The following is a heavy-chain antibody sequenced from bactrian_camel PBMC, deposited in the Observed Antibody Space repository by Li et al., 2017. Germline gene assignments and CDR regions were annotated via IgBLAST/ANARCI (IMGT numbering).Heavy chain of an antibody. CDR2: IYSDGSST. D-gene: IGHD1*01. Sequence: VQLVESGGGLVQPGASLTLSCTASGFTFSSYGMSWVRQAPGKGLEWVSDIYSDGSSTYYADSVKGRFTISRDNAKNTLYLDMNSLKTEDTAVYYCAAEGGIIVAAGYDYWGQGTQVTVS. J-gene: IGHJ4*01. V-gene: IGHV3S6*01. CDR1: GFTFSSYG. CDR3: AAEGGIIVAAGYDY.